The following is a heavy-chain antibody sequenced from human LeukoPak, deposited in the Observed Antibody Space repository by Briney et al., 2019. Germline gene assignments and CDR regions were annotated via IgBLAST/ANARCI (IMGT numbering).Heavy chain of an antibody. V-gene: IGHV3-7*01. Sequence: GGSLRLSCVASGFTFSSYWMNWVRQAPGKGLEWVANIKQDGSEQYYVDSVKGRFTISRDNAKNSVYLQMNSLRAEDTAAYYCVREYSSTWYRGPAEYFQHWGQGTLVTVSS. J-gene: IGHJ1*01. CDR1: GFTFSSYW. CDR2: IKQDGSEQ. CDR3: VREYSSTWYRGPAEYFQH. D-gene: IGHD6-13*01.